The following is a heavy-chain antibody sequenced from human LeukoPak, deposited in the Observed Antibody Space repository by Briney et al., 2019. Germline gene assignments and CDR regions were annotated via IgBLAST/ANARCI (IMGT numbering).Heavy chain of an antibody. D-gene: IGHD6-19*01. CDR2: IHYSGST. V-gene: IGHV4-59*12. CDR1: GGSISTYY. Sequence: SETLSLTCTVSGGSISTYYWNWIRQPPGKGLEWIGHIHYSGSTNYKSSLKSRVIISVDTSKNQFSLKLSSVTAADTAVYYCARGGYSSGWYQFDYWGQGTLVTVSS. J-gene: IGHJ4*02. CDR3: ARGGYSSGWYQFDY.